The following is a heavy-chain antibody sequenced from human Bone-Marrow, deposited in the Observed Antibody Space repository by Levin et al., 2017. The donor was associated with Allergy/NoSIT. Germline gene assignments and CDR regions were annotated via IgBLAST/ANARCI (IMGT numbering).Heavy chain of an antibody. D-gene: IGHD1-14*01. Sequence: PGGSLRLSCAASGLTVSNNYMSWVRQAPGKGLEWVAFIYSRGDTYYADSVKGRFTIPRDNSKNTLYLQMNSLRTEDTAVYHCARNIPVTDLGFWGRGTLVTVSS. CDR2: IYSRGDT. J-gene: IGHJ4*02. CDR3: ARNIPVTDLGF. V-gene: IGHV3-53*01. CDR1: GLTVSNNY.